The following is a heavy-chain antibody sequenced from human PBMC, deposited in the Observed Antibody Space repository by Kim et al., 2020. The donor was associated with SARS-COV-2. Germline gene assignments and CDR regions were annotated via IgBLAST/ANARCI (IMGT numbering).Heavy chain of an antibody. D-gene: IGHD3-10*01. V-gene: IGHV4-34*01. Sequence: SETLSLTCAVYGGSFSGYYWSWIRQPPGKGLEWIGEINHSGSTNYNPSLKSRVTISVDTSKNQFSLKLSSVTAADTAVYYCARVGNITMVRGVPIKRRFDPWGQGTLVTVSS. CDR3: ARVGNITMVRGVPIKRRFDP. CDR2: INHSGST. CDR1: GGSFSGYY. J-gene: IGHJ5*02.